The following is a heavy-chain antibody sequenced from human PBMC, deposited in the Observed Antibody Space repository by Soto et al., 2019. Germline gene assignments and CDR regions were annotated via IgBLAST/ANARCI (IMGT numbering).Heavy chain of an antibody. J-gene: IGHJ3*02. CDR2: INPSGGST. CDR1: GYTFTSYY. D-gene: IGHD2-15*01. V-gene: IGHV1-46*01. CDR3: ARALTSPDIVVVVAANDAFDI. Sequence: ASVKVSCKASGYTFTSYYMHWLRQAPGQGLEWMGIINPSGGSTSYAQKFQGRVTMTRDTSTSTVYMELSSLRSEDTAVYYCARALTSPDIVVVVAANDAFDIWGQGTMVTVSS.